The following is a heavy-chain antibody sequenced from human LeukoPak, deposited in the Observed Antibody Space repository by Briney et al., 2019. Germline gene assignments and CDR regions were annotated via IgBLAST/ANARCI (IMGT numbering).Heavy chain of an antibody. V-gene: IGHV4-30-2*01. D-gene: IGHD3-10*01. J-gene: IGHJ4*02. CDR3: ARGWFGYIDY. CDR1: GGSISSGGYY. CDR2: IYHSGST. Sequence: SETLSLTCTVSGGSISSGGYYWSWIRQPPGKGLEWIGYIYHSGSTYYNPSLKSRVTISVDTSKNQFSLKLSSVTAADTAVYYCARGWFGYIDYWGQGTLVTVSS.